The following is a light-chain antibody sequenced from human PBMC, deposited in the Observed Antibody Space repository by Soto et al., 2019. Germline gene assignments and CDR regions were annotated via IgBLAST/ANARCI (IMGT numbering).Light chain of an antibody. CDR2: DVS. Sequence: QSVLTQPASVSGSPGQSITISCTGTSSDVGNYNYVSWYRQHPGQAPKLMIYDVSNRPSGVSNRFSGSKSGNTASLTISGLQAEDEADYYCSSYASSSAHVFGTGTKLTVL. J-gene: IGLJ1*01. CDR3: SSYASSSAHV. V-gene: IGLV2-14*01. CDR1: SSDVGNYNY.